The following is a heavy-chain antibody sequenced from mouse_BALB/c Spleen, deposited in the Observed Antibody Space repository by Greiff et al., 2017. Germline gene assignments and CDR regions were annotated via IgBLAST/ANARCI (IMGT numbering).Heavy chain of an antibody. CDR2: ISSGGSYT. Sequence: EVKLVESGGGLVKPGGSLKLSCAASGFTFSSYAMSWVRQTPEKRLEWVATISSGGSYTYYPDSVKGRFTISRDNAKNTLYLQMSSLRSEDMAMYYCARRYDGYFDVWGAGTTVTVSS. V-gene: IGHV5-9-3*01. CDR3: ARRYDGYFDV. D-gene: IGHD2-12*01. CDR1: GFTFSSYA. J-gene: IGHJ1*01.